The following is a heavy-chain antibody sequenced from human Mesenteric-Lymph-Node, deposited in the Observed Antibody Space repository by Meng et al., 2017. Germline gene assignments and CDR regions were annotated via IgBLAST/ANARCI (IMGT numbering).Heavy chain of an antibody. J-gene: IGHJ3*02. Sequence: GGSLRLSCAASGFTFSSYWMHWVRQAPGKGLVWVSRINSDGSSTSYADSVKGRFTISRDNAKNTLYLQMNSLRAEDTAVYYCARESSSWYKDAFDIWGQGTMVTVSS. CDR2: INSDGSST. D-gene: IGHD6-13*01. CDR1: GFTFSSYW. V-gene: IGHV3-74*01. CDR3: ARESSSWYKDAFDI.